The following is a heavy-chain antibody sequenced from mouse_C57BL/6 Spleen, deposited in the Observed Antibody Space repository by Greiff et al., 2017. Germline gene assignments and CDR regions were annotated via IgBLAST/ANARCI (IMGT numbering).Heavy chain of an antibody. J-gene: IGHJ4*01. D-gene: IGHD2-3*01. V-gene: IGHV1-15*01. CDR3: TRGTDDGYEDYAMDY. CDR1: GYTFTDYE. CDR2: IDPETGGT. Sequence: QVQLKQSGAELVRPGASVTLSCKASGYTFTDYEMHWVKQTPVHGLEWIGAIDPETGGTAYNQKFKGKAILTADKSSSTAYMELRSLTSEDSAVYYCTRGTDDGYEDYAMDYWGQGTSVTVSS.